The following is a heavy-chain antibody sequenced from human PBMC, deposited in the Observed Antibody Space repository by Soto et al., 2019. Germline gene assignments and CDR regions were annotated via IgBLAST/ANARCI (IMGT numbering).Heavy chain of an antibody. J-gene: IGHJ1*01. V-gene: IGHV4-34*01. Sequence: QVQLQQWGAGLLKPSETLSLTCAVYGGSFSGYYWSWIRQPPGKGLEWIGEINHSGSTNYNPSLKSQVTISVDTSKNQFSLKLSSVTAADTAVYYCAREGAAAGTEYFQHWGQGTLVTVSS. D-gene: IGHD6-13*01. CDR3: AREGAAAGTEYFQH. CDR2: INHSGST. CDR1: GGSFSGYY.